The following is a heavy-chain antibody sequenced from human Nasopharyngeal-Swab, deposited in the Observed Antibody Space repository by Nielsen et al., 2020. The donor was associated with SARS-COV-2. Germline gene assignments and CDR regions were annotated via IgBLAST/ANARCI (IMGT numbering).Heavy chain of an antibody. V-gene: IGHV3-21*01. Sequence: GVLKISCAASGFIFSSYSMNWVRQAPGKGLEWVSSISSSSSYIYYADSVKGRFTISRDNAKNSLYLQMNSLRAEDTAVYYCARDAGRMMGPAMDVWGQGTTVTVSS. J-gene: IGHJ6*02. CDR2: ISSSSSYI. D-gene: IGHD2-15*01. CDR1: GFIFSSYS. CDR3: ARDAGRMMGPAMDV.